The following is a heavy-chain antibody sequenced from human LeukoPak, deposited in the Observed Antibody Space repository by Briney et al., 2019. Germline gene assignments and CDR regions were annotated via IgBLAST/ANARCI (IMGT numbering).Heavy chain of an antibody. V-gene: IGHV1-3*01. D-gene: IGHD6-19*01. J-gene: IGHJ5*02. CDR3: ARGAPIRVAVAATFDP. CDR2: INXGNGNT. Sequence: ASVTVSCTASGYTFTSYAMHWVRQAPGQRLEWMGWINXGNGNTKYSQKFXGRVTITRDTSASTAYMELSSLRSEDTAVYYCARGAPIRVAVAATFDPWGQGTLVTVPS. CDR1: GYTFTSYA.